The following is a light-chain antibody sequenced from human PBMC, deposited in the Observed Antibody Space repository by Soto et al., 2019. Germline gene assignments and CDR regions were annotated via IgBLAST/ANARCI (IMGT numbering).Light chain of an antibody. CDR3: CSYGGSRAA. Sequence: QSALTLPASVSGSPGQSITISCTGTSSDVGIHNLVSWYQQHPGQAPKLMIYEVSKRPLGVSARFSASKSGNTASLTISGLQAEDEADYYCCSYGGSRAAFGEGTKLTVL. CDR1: SSDVGIHNL. CDR2: EVS. J-gene: IGLJ7*01. V-gene: IGLV2-23*02.